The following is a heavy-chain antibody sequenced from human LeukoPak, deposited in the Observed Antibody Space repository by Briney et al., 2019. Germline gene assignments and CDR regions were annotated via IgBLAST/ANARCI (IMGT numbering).Heavy chain of an antibody. CDR3: ATVDSSGYSQFDY. CDR2: MNPNSGNT. V-gene: IGHV1-8*03. Sequence: GASVKVSCKASGYTFTSYDINWVRQANGQGLEWMGWMNPNSGNTGYAQKFQGRVTITRNTSISTAYMELSSLRSEDTAVYYCATVDSSGYSQFDYWGQGTLVTVSS. J-gene: IGHJ4*02. D-gene: IGHD3-22*01. CDR1: GYTFTSYD.